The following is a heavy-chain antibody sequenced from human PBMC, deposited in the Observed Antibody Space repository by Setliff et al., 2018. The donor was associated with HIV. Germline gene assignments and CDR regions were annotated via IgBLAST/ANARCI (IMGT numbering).Heavy chain of an antibody. CDR2: ISNSGSTI. CDR1: GFTFSTYN. V-gene: IGHV3-48*04. J-gene: IGHJ5*02. CDR3: ARDNGRYFDRGWFDP. D-gene: IGHD3-9*01. Sequence: GGSLRLSCAGSGFTFSTYNMAWVRQAPGKGLEWISYISNSGSTIYYADSVKGRFTISRDNAENSLYLQMNSLRAEDTAVYYCARDNGRYFDRGWFDPWGQGALVTVS.